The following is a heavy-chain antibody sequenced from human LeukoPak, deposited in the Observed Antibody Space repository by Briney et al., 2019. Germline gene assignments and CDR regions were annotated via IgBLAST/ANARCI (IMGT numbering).Heavy chain of an antibody. CDR1: GFTFSSYS. V-gene: IGHV3-21*04. Sequence: PGGSLRLSCAASGFTFSSYSMNWVRQAPGKGLEWVSSISSSSSYIYYADSVKGRFTISRDNAKNSLYLQMNSLRAEDTAVYYCARSSGPGRYYFDYWGQGTLATVSS. CDR2: ISSSSSYI. D-gene: IGHD6-6*01. J-gene: IGHJ4*02. CDR3: ARSSGPGRYYFDY.